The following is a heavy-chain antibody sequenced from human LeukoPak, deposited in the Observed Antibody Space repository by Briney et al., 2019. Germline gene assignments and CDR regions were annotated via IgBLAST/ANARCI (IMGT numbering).Heavy chain of an antibody. CDR1: GGSFSGYY. J-gene: IGHJ5*02. CDR3: ARARGPSPPIHSYGHRRSFDP. CDR2: INHSGST. D-gene: IGHD5-18*01. V-gene: IGHV4-34*01. Sequence: SETLSLTCAVYGGSFSGYYWSWIRQPPGKGLEWIGEINHSGSTNYNPSLKSRVTISVDTSKNQFSLKLSSVTAADTAVYYCARARGPSPPIHSYGHRRSFDPWGQGTLVTVSS.